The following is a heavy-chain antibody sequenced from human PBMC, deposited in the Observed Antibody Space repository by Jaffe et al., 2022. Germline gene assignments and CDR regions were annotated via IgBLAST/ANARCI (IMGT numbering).Heavy chain of an antibody. V-gene: IGHV4-38-2*01. D-gene: IGHD2-2*02. CDR3: VGLYSGTYCDH. CDR1: GYSISSGYY. CDR2: IYHSGNT. Sequence: QVQLQESGPGLVKPSETLSLTCAVSGYSISSGYYWGWIRQSPGKGLEWIGSIYHSGNTYYNPSLKSRVSISVDTSKEQFSLKVTSVTAADTAVYYCVGLYSGTYCDHWGQGTLVTVSS. J-gene: IGHJ4*02.